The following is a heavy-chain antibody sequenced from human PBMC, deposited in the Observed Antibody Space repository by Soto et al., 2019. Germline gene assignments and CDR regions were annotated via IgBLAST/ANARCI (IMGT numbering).Heavy chain of an antibody. V-gene: IGHV1-8*01. Sequence: GASVKVSCKASGYTFTSYDINWVRQATGQGLEWMGWMNPNSGNTGYAQKFQGRVTMTRNTSTSTAYMELSSLRSEDTAVYYCARSFGLITMIVVVNGIIYWGQGTLVTAPQ. J-gene: IGHJ4*02. CDR2: MNPNSGNT. CDR3: ARSFGLITMIVVVNGIIY. D-gene: IGHD3-22*01. CDR1: GYTFTSYD.